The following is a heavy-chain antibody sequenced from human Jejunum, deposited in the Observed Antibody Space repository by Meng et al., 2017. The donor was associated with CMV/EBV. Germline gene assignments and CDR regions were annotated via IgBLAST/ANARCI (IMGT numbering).Heavy chain of an antibody. CDR1: GGSVSSGGYY. Sequence: QVQLQESGPGLVKPSQTLSLTCTVSGGSVSSGGYYWTWIRQHPGKGLEWFGHIYYSGSTFYNPSLKRRVIISIGTSKNQFSLTMRSVTAADTAVYYCARVSSGWDYFDYWGQGTLVTVSS. J-gene: IGHJ4*02. D-gene: IGHD6-19*01. CDR3: ARVSSGWDYFDY. V-gene: IGHV4-31*03. CDR2: IYYSGST.